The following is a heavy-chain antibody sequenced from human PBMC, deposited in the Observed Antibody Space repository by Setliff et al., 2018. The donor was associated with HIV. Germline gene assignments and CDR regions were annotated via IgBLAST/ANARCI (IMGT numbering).Heavy chain of an antibody. V-gene: IGHV4-38-2*02. J-gene: IGHJ4*02. Sequence: PSETLFLTCTVSHYSINSEYYWGWFRQPPGKGLEYIGSIYQSGSTYCSPSLKSRVSMSIDTSKDQFSLRLKSLTASDTAVYYCARLDTIMLYSDCWGQGTLVTVSS. CDR3: ARLDTIMLYSDC. D-gene: IGHD3-16*01. CDR1: HYSINSEYY. CDR2: IYQSGST.